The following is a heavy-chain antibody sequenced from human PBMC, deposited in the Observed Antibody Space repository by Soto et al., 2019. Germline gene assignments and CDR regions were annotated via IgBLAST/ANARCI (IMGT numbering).Heavy chain of an antibody. CDR2: VYYLGNT. CDR1: YGSISSRYY. J-gene: IGHJ3*02. D-gene: IGHD3-22*01. Sequence: SEHLSLTCTVAYGSISSRYYFTFMRQHPAKGLEWIGNVYYLGNTYYNPSLKSRVSISADTSKNQFSLKLNSLTSADTAVYYCAREGGSYDSSGYLIRGAFDIWGQGTMVTVSS. CDR3: AREGGSYDSSGYLIRGAFDI. V-gene: IGHV4-31*03.